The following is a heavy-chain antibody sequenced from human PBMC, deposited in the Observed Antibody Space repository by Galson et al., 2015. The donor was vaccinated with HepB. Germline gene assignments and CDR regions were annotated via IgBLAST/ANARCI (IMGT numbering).Heavy chain of an antibody. CDR2: ISGSGGST. Sequence: SLRLSCAASGFTFSSYAMSWVRQAPGKGLEWVSAISGSGGSTYYADSVKGRFTISRDNSKNTLYLQMNSLRAEDTAVYYCAAHYYDSSGYWLNAFDIWGQGTMVTVSS. CDR1: GFTFSSYA. D-gene: IGHD3-22*01. J-gene: IGHJ3*02. CDR3: AAHYYDSSGYWLNAFDI. V-gene: IGHV3-23*01.